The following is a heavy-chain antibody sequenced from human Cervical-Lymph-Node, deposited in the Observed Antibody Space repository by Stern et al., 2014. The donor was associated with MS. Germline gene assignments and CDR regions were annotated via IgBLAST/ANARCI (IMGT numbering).Heavy chain of an antibody. Sequence: QVQLVQSGAEVKKPGSSVKVSCKASGGTFSSYAISWVRQAPGQGLEWMGGINPIFGSANYAQKFQGRVTMTADESTSTAYMELSSLRSEDTAVYYCARGPKYSSSWVPYYWGQGTLVTVSS. V-gene: IGHV1-69*01. CDR2: INPIFGSA. D-gene: IGHD6-13*01. J-gene: IGHJ4*02. CDR3: ARGPKYSSSWVPYY. CDR1: GGTFSSYA.